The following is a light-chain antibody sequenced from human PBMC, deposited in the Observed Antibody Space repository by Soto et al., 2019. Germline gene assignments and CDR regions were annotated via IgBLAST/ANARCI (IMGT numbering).Light chain of an antibody. V-gene: IGKV1-9*01. J-gene: IGKJ4*01. Sequence: DIQMTQSPSSLSASVVDRVTITFRASQDIANYLAWYQQKPGKAPGFLIYATSTFQSGVPSRFSGSGSGTEFTLTISSLQPEDFATYYCQQVNSYPLTFGGGTKVDIK. CDR2: ATS. CDR3: QQVNSYPLT. CDR1: QDIANY.